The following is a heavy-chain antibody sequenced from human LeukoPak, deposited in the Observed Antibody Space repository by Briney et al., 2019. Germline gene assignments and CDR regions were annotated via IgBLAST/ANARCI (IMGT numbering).Heavy chain of an antibody. Sequence: GGSLRLSCAASGFTFSSYAMHWVRQAPDKGLECVAFTSYDGSNKYYADSVKGRFTISRDNSKNTLYLQMNSLRAEDTAVSYCARAPLAVAATTYFDYWGQGTLVTVSS. CDR1: GFTFSSYA. J-gene: IGHJ4*02. V-gene: IGHV3-30*01. CDR2: TSYDGSNK. CDR3: ARAPLAVAATTYFDY. D-gene: IGHD2-15*01.